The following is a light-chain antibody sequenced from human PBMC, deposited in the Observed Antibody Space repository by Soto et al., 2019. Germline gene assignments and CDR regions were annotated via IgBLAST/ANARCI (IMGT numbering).Light chain of an antibody. Sequence: QSVLTQPPSASGTPGQRVTISCSGSSSNIGSNYVYWYQLLPGTAPKLLIYSNNQRPSGVPDRFSGSKSGTSASLAISGRRSEDEADYYCAAWDDSLSVVFGGGTKLTVL. CDR2: SNN. CDR3: AAWDDSLSVV. CDR1: SSNIGSNY. V-gene: IGLV1-47*01. J-gene: IGLJ2*01.